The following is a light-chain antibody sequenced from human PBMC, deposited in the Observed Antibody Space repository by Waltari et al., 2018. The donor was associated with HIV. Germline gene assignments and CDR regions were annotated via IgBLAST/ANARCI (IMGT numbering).Light chain of an antibody. Sequence: QSVLTQPPSTSGTPGQTVTIDCSGSNPNSGSNSVNWYKQVPGTAPKLLIYNNYERPSGVPDRFSGSKSGSSASLAISGLQSEDDGDYYCAAWDGSLLGVLFGGGTKLTVL. CDR3: AAWDGSLLGVL. V-gene: IGLV1-44*01. CDR1: NPNSGSNS. CDR2: NNY. J-gene: IGLJ2*01.